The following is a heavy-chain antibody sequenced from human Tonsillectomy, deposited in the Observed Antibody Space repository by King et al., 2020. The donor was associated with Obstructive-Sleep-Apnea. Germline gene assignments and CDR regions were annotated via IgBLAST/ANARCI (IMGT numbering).Heavy chain of an antibody. J-gene: IGHJ4*02. CDR2: IYYSGST. CDR1: GGSISSYY. V-gene: IGHV4-59*08. CDR3: ARGGYFHY. Sequence: VQLQESGPGLVKPSETLSLTCTVSGGSISSYYWSWIRQPPGKGLEWIGYIYYSGSTKYNPSLKSRVTISVDTSKNQFSLKLSSVTAADTAVYYCARGGYFHYWGQGTLVTVSS. D-gene: IGHD3-16*01.